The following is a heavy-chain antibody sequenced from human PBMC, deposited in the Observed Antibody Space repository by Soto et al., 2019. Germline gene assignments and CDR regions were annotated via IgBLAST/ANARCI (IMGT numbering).Heavy chain of an antibody. CDR3: ARGSWDDVSGHYYMDV. J-gene: IGHJ6*03. CDR2: TYYKSKWYY. V-gene: IGHV6-1*01. D-gene: IGHD1-1*01. CDR1: GDSVSSNSAG. Sequence: SQTLSLTCDISGDSVSSNSAGWNWIRQTPSRGLEWLGRTYYKSKWYYTYAASVKSRITVGPDTSKNQFSLQLTSVTPEDTAVYYCARGSWDDVSGHYYMDVWDKRTTVTVSS.